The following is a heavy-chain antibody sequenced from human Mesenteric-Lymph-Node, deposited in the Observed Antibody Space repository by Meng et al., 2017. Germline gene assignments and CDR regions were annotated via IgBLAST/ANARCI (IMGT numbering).Heavy chain of an antibody. CDR3: ARDLGDSSTGFYFDH. V-gene: IGHV3-33*01. Sequence: GESLKISCAGSGYSFSSYGMHWVRQAPGEGLDWVAVIWYDGSKTYYEDSVKGRFTISRDDSKNMLYLQMSDLRAEDTALYYCARDLGDSSTGFYFDHWGQGTLVTVSS. D-gene: IGHD2-2*01. CDR1: GYSFSSYG. J-gene: IGHJ4*02. CDR2: IWYDGSKT.